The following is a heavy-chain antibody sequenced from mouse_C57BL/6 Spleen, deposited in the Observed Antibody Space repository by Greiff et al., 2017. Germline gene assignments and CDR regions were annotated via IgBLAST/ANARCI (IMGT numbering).Heavy chain of an antibody. D-gene: IGHD4-1*02. CDR3: VRHQLGHAMDY. CDR1: GFSFNTYA. Sequence: EVKLMESGGGLVQPKGSLKLSCAASGFSFNTYAMNWVRQAPGKGLEWVARIRSKSNNYATYYADSVKDRFTISRDDSESMLYLQRNNLKTEDTAMYYCVRHQLGHAMDYWGQGTSVTVSA. V-gene: IGHV10-1*01. CDR2: IRSKSNNYAT. J-gene: IGHJ4*01.